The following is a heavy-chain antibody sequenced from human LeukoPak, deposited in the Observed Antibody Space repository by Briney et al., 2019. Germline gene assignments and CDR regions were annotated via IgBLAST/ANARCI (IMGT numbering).Heavy chain of an antibody. CDR3: AKDQLAGQFYYYGMDV. J-gene: IGHJ6*02. CDR1: GFTFSSYV. Sequence: GGSLRLSCAASGFTFSSYVLTRVRQAPGKGLEWVSPISPSGRSTYYADSVKGRFTVSRDNSNNTLYLQMNSLSAEDTAVYYCAKDQLAGQFYYYGMDVWGQGTTVTVSS. D-gene: IGHD6-19*01. V-gene: IGHV3-23*01. CDR2: ISPSGRST.